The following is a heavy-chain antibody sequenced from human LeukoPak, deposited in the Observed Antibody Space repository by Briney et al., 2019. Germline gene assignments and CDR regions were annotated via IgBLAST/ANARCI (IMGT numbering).Heavy chain of an antibody. V-gene: IGHV3-48*02. CDR1: GFTFNNYA. D-gene: IGHD1-26*01. Sequence: PGGSLRLSCAASGFTFNNYAMNWIRQAPGKGLEWVSYISSSGSTIYYADSVKGRFTISRDNSKNTLYLQMNSLTDEDTAVYYCAKKWGVGTTTLDYFDYWGQGTLVTVSS. CDR3: AKKWGVGTTTLDYFDY. CDR2: ISSSGSTI. J-gene: IGHJ4*02.